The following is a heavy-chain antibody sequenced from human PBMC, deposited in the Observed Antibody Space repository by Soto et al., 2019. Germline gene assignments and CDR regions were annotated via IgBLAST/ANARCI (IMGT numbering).Heavy chain of an antibody. V-gene: IGHV1-46*01. D-gene: IGHD6-13*01. CDR2: INPSGGST. CDR3: AREGAAAGTGYYYGMDV. J-gene: IGHJ6*02. CDR1: GYTFTSYY. Sequence: ASVKVSCKASGYTFTSYYMHWVLQAPGQGLEWMGIINPSGGSTSYAQKFQGRVTMTRDTSTSTVYMELSSLRSEDTAVYYCAREGAAAGTGYYYGMDVWGQGTTVTVSS.